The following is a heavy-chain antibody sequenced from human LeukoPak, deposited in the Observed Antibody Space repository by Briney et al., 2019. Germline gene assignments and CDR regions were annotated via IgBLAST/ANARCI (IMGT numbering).Heavy chain of an antibody. Sequence: PGGSLRLSCAASGFTFSSYSMNWVRQAPGKGLEWVSYISSSSSTIYYADSVKGRFTISRDNAKNSLYLQMDSLRDEDTAVYYCAREDYYDSSGLDYWGQGTLVTVSS. CDR1: GFTFSSYS. CDR2: ISSSSSTI. V-gene: IGHV3-48*02. J-gene: IGHJ4*02. CDR3: AREDYYDSSGLDY. D-gene: IGHD3-22*01.